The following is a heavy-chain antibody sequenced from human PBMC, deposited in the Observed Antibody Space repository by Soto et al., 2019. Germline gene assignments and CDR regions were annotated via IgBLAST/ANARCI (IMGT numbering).Heavy chain of an antibody. J-gene: IGHJ4*02. CDR3: AKASSSHGSGNYFPFDC. V-gene: IGHV3-23*01. CDR1: GFTFSNYG. Sequence: EVQLLESGGGLVQPGGSLRLSCAASGFTFSNYGMSWVSQAPGKGLEWVSSISRSGGNTYYADSVKGRFTISRDNSKNTLYLQMTRLTADDTAVYSCAKASSSHGSGNYFPFDCWGQGTLVTVSS. CDR2: ISRSGGNT. D-gene: IGHD3-10*01.